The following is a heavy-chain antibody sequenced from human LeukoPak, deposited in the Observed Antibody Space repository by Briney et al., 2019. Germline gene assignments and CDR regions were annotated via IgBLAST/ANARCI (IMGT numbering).Heavy chain of an antibody. Sequence: SETLSLTCTVSGGSISSYYWSWIRQPPGKGLEWIGYIYYSGSTNYNPSLKSRVTISVDTSKNQFSLKLSSVTAADTAVYYCAKSGDGRTDYWGQGTLVTVSS. CDR1: GGSISSYY. CDR2: IYYSGST. D-gene: IGHD3-10*01. V-gene: IGHV4-59*01. CDR3: AKSGDGRTDY. J-gene: IGHJ4*02.